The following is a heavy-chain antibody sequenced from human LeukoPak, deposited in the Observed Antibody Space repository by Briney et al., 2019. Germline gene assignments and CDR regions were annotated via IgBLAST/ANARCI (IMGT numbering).Heavy chain of an antibody. D-gene: IGHD1-26*01. J-gene: IGHJ4*02. CDR2: ISGDGGIT. CDR1: GFTFDDYA. Sequence: PGGSLRLSCATSGFTFDDYAMHWVRQAPGKGLEWVSLISGDGGITHYADSVKGRFTISRDNAKNSLYLQMNSLRAEDTAVYYCARDMYSGSYYGVNYWGQGTLVTVSS. V-gene: IGHV3-43*02. CDR3: ARDMYSGSYYGVNY.